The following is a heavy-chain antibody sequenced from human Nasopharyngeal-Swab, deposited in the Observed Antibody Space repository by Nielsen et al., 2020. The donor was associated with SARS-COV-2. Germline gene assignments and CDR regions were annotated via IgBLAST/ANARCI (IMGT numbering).Heavy chain of an antibody. Sequence: ASVKVSCKASGYTFTSYDIDWVRQATGQGLEWMGWMNPNSGNTGYAQKFQGRVTMTRNTSISTAYMELSSLRSKDTAVYYCARDWSIAVAGYYYYYGMDVWGQGTTVTVSS. D-gene: IGHD6-19*01. J-gene: IGHJ6*02. CDR1: GYTFTSYD. CDR3: ARDWSIAVAGYYYYYGMDV. V-gene: IGHV1-8*01. CDR2: MNPNSGNT.